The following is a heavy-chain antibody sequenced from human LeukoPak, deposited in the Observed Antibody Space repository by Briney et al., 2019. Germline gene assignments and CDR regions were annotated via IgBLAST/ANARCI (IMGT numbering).Heavy chain of an antibody. CDR2: MYYSGST. J-gene: IGHJ5*02. Sequence: SETLSLTCTVSGGSISSGDYYWSWIRQPPGKGLEWIGYMYYSGSTYYNPSLKSRVTISVDTSKHQFSLKLSSVTAADTAVYYCARPYYYDSRIDPWGQGTLVTVSS. CDR1: GGSISSGDYY. D-gene: IGHD3-22*01. V-gene: IGHV4-30-4*08. CDR3: ARPYYYDSRIDP.